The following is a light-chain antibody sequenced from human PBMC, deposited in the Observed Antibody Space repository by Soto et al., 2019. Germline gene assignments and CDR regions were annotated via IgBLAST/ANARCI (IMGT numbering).Light chain of an antibody. CDR1: SSDVDDFRF. CDR3: GTYTAKSLGV. Sequence: QSVLTQPASVSGSLGQSITISCTVTSSDVDDFRFVSWHQQLPGKVPKLLIYDVVNRPSEVSSRFSGSKSGNTASLTISGLQAEDEADYYCGTYTAKSLGVFGSGTKVTV. V-gene: IGLV2-14*03. J-gene: IGLJ1*01. CDR2: DVV.